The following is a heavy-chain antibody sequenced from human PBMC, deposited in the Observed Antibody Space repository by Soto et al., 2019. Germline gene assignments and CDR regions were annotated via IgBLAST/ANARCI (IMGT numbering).Heavy chain of an antibody. CDR3: AKDTYYHDTTGYYVFDY. Sequence: QVQLVESGGGVVQPGRSLTLSCAASEFTFSSYGVHWVRQAPGKGLESVAVISYDGSKKQYADSVKGRFTISRDNSKNTLHLQMISLRAEDTAVYYCAKDTYYHDTTGYYVFDYWGQGTLVTVSS. CDR2: ISYDGSKK. V-gene: IGHV3-30*18. D-gene: IGHD3-22*01. J-gene: IGHJ4*02. CDR1: EFTFSSYG.